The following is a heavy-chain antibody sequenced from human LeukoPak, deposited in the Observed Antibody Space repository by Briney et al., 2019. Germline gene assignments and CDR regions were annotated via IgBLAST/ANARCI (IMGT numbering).Heavy chain of an antibody. V-gene: IGHV4-34*01. CDR1: GGSFSGYY. Sequence: PSETLSLSCAVYGGSFSGYYCSWMRQPPGQGLEWIGEINHSGSTNYNPSLKSRVTISVDTSKNQFSLELISVTAADTAVYYGTRGKIGRNMYEFWSGYVCPPCLFDIRGQGTMVTVSS. CDR2: INHSGST. D-gene: IGHD3-3*01. J-gene: IGHJ3*02. CDR3: TRGKIGRNMYEFWSGYVCPPCLFDI.